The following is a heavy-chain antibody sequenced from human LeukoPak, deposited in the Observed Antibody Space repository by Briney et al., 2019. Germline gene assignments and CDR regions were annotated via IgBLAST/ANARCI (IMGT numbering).Heavy chain of an antibody. CDR3: ATEGRGVHWVLFDY. D-gene: IGHD3-10*01. V-gene: IGHV6-1*01. CDR2: TYYRSKWYN. CDR1: GDSVSSNSAA. Sequence: SQTLSLTCAISGDSVSSNSAAWNWIRESPSRGLGWLGRTYYRSKWYNDYAVSVKSRITINPDTSKNQFSLQLNSVTPEDTAVYYCATEGRGVHWVLFDYWGQGTLVTVSS. J-gene: IGHJ4*02.